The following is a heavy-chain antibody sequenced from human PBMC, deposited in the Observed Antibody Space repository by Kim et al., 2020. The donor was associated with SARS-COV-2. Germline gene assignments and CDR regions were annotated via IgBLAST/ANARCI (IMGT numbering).Heavy chain of an antibody. V-gene: IGHV3-7*03. CDR3: ARATIVVPAAKYYYYYGMDV. D-gene: IGHD2-2*01. CDR2: IKQDGSEK. Sequence: GGSLRLSCAASGFTFSSYWMSWVRQAPGKGLEWVANIKQDGSEKYYVDSVKGRFTISRDNAKNSLYLQMNSLRAEDTAVYYCARATIVVPAAKYYYYYGMDVWGQGTTVTVSS. CDR1: GFTFSSYW. J-gene: IGHJ6*02.